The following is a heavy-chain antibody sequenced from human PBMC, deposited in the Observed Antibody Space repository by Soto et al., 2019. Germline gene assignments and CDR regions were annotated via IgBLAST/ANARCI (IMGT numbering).Heavy chain of an antibody. Sequence: PSETLSLTCAVYGGSFSGYYWSWMRQPPGKGLEWIGEINHSGSTNYNPSLKSRVTISVDTSKNQFSLKLSSVTAADTAVYYCARARLAVWGVRYYYYGMDVWGQGTTVTVSS. J-gene: IGHJ6*02. V-gene: IGHV4-34*01. CDR1: GGSFSGYY. CDR3: ARARLAVWGVRYYYYGMDV. CDR2: INHSGST. D-gene: IGHD3-10*01.